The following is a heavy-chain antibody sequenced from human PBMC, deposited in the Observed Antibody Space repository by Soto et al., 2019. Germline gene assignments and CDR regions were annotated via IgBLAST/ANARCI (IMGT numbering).Heavy chain of an antibody. CDR3: ARGGSAAAGNDY. J-gene: IGHJ4*02. Sequence: QVQLQESGPGLVKPSQTLSLTCTVSGGSISSGGYYWSWIRQHPGKGLEWIGYIYYRGSTYYNPSLTGRITTAVHTAKNPYSLQVSSMTAADTAVCYCARGGSAAAGNDYWGQGGLVTVSS. D-gene: IGHD6-13*01. CDR1: GGSISSGGYY. V-gene: IGHV4-31*03. CDR2: IYYRGST.